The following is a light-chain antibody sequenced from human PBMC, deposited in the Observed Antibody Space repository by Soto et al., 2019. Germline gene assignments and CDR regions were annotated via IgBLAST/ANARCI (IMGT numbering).Light chain of an antibody. CDR2: NAS. CDR3: QQYSSYPYT. Sequence: DIQMTQSPSTLSASVGDRVTITCRASQSISSWLAWYQQKPGKAPNLLIYNASSLQSGVPSRFSGSGSGTEFALTITSLQPDDLATYYCQQYSSYPYTFGQGTKLEIK. V-gene: IGKV1-5*03. J-gene: IGKJ2*01. CDR1: QSISSW.